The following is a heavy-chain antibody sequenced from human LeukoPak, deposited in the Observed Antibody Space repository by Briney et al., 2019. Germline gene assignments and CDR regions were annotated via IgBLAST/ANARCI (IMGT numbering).Heavy chain of an antibody. D-gene: IGHD3-22*01. V-gene: IGHV1-69*05. Sequence: SVKVSCKASGGTFSSYAISWVRQAPGQGLEWMGGIIPIFGTANYAQKFQGRVTITTDESTSTAYMELSSLRSEDTAVYYCARDGSYDSSGYSLNGAFDIWGQGTMVTVSS. CDR1: GGTFSSYA. CDR3: ARDGSYDSSGYSLNGAFDI. CDR2: IIPIFGTA. J-gene: IGHJ3*02.